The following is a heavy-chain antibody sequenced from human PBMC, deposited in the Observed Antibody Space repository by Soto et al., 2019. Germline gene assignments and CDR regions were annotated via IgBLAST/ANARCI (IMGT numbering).Heavy chain of an antibody. CDR2: ISWNGNDM. J-gene: IGHJ4*02. D-gene: IGHD3-3*01. CDR1: GFTFDDYA. Sequence: EVQLVESGGDMVQPGRSLRLSCVASGFTFDDYAMWWVRQAPGKGLEWVSGISWNGNDMAYADSVKGRFTISRDDAKNSLYLQMKSLRAEDTALYFCAKDMDRYDFWTGSSFDSWGQGTLVTVSS. CDR3: AKDMDRYDFWTGSSFDS. V-gene: IGHV3-9*01.